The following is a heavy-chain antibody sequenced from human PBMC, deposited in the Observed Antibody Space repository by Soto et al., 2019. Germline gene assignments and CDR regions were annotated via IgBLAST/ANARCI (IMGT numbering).Heavy chain of an antibody. Sequence: EVQLVESGGDLVQPGGSLRLSCAASGLTFSSYRIHWVRQAPGKGLVWVSSINGDGINTNYADSVKGRFTISRDNADNTVFLQLNSLRVEDTAVYYCATSVWAYGALDYWGQGALVTVSS. V-gene: IGHV3-74*01. CDR3: ATSVWAYGALDY. CDR1: GLTFSSYR. D-gene: IGHD4-17*01. J-gene: IGHJ4*02. CDR2: INGDGINT.